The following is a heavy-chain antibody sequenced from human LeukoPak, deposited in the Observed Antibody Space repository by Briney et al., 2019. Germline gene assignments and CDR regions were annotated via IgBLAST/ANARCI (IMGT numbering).Heavy chain of an antibody. V-gene: IGHV4-59*01. J-gene: IGHJ5*02. Sequence: PSEILSLTCTVSGDSISSYYWSWIRQPPGKGLEWIGYIYDSGSTNYNPSLKSRVTISLDTSKNQFSLKLRSVTAADTALYYCARGNPVATTGTEGGWFDPWGQGTLVTVSS. CDR3: ARGNPVATTGTEGGWFDP. CDR1: GDSISSYY. D-gene: IGHD1-1*01. CDR2: IYDSGST.